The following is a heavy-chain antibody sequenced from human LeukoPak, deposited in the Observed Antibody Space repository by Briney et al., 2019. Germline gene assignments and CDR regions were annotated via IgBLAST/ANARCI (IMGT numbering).Heavy chain of an antibody. D-gene: IGHD6-13*01. CDR2: ISGSGGST. Sequence: PGGSLRLSCAASGFTFRSYDINWVRQAPGRGLEWVSAISGSGGSTYYADSVKGRFTISRDNSKNTLYLQMNSLRAEDTAVYYCAKASAAGRWGQGTLVTVSS. J-gene: IGHJ4*02. CDR1: GFTFRSYD. V-gene: IGHV3-23*01. CDR3: AKASAAGR.